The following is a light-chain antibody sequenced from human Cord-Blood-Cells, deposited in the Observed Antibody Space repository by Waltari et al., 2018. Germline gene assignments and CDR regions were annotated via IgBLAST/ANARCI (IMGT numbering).Light chain of an antibody. CDR1: QSISSY. Sequence: DIPMPQAPYSPSASVGDRVTITCRASQSISSYLNWYQQKRGKAPKLMIYAASSLQSGVPSRFSGIGSGTDVTLNISSLQPQDFATYFCQLSYITPRTFSEGAKVEMK. CDR3: QLSYITPRT. V-gene: IGKV1-39*01. J-gene: IGKJ1*01. CDR2: AAS.